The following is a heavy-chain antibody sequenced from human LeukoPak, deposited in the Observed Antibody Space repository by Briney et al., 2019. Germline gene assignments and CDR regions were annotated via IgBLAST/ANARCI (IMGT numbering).Heavy chain of an antibody. Sequence: SETLSLTCTVSGGSISSCYWSWIRQPAGKGLEWIGRIYTSGSTNYNPSLKSRVTMSVDTPKNQFSLKLSSVTAADTAVYYCARDREGRYSYGNFFDYWGQGTLVTVSS. CDR2: IYTSGST. D-gene: IGHD5-18*01. CDR1: GGSISSCY. CDR3: ARDREGRYSYGNFFDY. V-gene: IGHV4-4*07. J-gene: IGHJ4*02.